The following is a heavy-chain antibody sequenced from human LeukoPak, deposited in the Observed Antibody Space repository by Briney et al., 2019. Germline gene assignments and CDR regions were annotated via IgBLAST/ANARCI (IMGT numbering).Heavy chain of an antibody. V-gene: IGHV3-30-3*01. D-gene: IGHD5-18*01. CDR3: ARGEDTAMVVADY. CDR1: GFTFSDHY. Sequence: GSLRLSCAASGFTFSDHYMDWVRQAPGKGLEWVAVISYDGSNKYYADSVKGRFTISRDNSKNALYLQMNSLRAEDTAVYYCARGEDTAMVVADYWGQGTLVTVSS. CDR2: ISYDGSNK. J-gene: IGHJ4*02.